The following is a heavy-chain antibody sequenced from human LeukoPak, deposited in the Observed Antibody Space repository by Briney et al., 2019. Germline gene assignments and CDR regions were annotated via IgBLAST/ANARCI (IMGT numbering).Heavy chain of an antibody. CDR2: INPSGGST. D-gene: IGHD1-26*01. CDR3: ATGVGHNWFDP. CDR1: GYSLTTYY. V-gene: IGHV1-46*01. Sequence: GASVKVSCKASGYSLTTYYMHWVRQAPGQGLEWMAIINPSGGSTNYAQKFQGRVTMTEDTSTDTAYMELSSLRSEDTAVYYCATGVGHNWFDPWGQGTLVTVSS. J-gene: IGHJ5*02.